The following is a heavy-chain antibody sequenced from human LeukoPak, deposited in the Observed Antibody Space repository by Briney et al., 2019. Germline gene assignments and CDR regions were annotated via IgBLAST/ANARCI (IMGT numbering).Heavy chain of an antibody. D-gene: IGHD4-17*01. V-gene: IGHV4-4*02. CDR3: ASEKYDDYSLDY. Sequence: SETLSLTCAVSGGSISSYNWWSWVRQPPGKGLEWIGEIYHSGSTNYNPSLKSRVTISVDKSKNQFSLKLTSVTAADTAVYYCASEKYDDYSLDYWGQGTLVTVSS. J-gene: IGHJ4*02. CDR2: IYHSGST. CDR1: GGSISSYNW.